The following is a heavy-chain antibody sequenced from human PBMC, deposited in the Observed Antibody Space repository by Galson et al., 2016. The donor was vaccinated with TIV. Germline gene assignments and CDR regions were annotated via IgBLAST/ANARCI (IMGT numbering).Heavy chain of an antibody. D-gene: IGHD3-10*01. Sequence: SETLSLTCVVSGFSINSGHYWGWMRQPPGKGLEWIATISYSGGTYYNPSLESRAILSLDTSNNHFSLRLGSATAADTAVYYCARVATYGSGSYQWNFESWGQGILVTVSS. V-gene: IGHV4-38-2*01. CDR1: GFSINSGHY. J-gene: IGHJ4*02. CDR2: ISYSGGT. CDR3: ARVATYGSGSYQWNFES.